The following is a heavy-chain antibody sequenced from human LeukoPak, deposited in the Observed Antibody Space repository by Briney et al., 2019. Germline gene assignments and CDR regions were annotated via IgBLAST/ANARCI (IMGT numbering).Heavy chain of an antibody. CDR1: GGSISSGGYS. CDR2: IYHSGST. CDR3: ARGVDLGY. J-gene: IGHJ4*02. Sequence: SETLSLTCAVSGGSISSGGYSWSWIRQPPGKGLEWIGYIYHSGSTYYNPSLKSRVTISVDRSKNQFSLKLSSVTAADTAVYYCARGVDLGYWGQGTLVTVSS. V-gene: IGHV4-30-2*01.